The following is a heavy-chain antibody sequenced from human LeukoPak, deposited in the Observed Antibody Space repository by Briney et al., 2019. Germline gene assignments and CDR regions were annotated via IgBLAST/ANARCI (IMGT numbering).Heavy chain of an antibody. D-gene: IGHD3-22*01. Sequence: SETLSLTCTVSGGSISSYCWSWIRQPAGKGLEWIGRIYTSGSTNYNPSLKSRVTISGDKSKSQFSLKLSSVTAADTAVYYCARWGSGYYNFDLWGRGTLVTVSS. J-gene: IGHJ2*01. CDR1: GGSISSYC. CDR2: IYTSGST. CDR3: ARWGSGYYNFDL. V-gene: IGHV4-4*07.